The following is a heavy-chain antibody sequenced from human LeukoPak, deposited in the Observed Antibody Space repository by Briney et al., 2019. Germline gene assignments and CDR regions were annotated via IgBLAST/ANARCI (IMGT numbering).Heavy chain of an antibody. J-gene: IGHJ5*02. CDR3: AKDNIEGSGYDFWSGYYNWFDP. V-gene: IGHV3-23*01. D-gene: IGHD3-3*01. Sequence: PGGSLRLSCAASGFTFSSYAMSWVRQAPGKGLEWVSAISGSGGSTYYADSVKGRFTISRDNSKNTLYLQMNSLRAEDTAVYYCAKDNIEGSGYDFWSGYYNWFDPWGQGTLVTVSS. CDR1: GFTFSSYA. CDR2: ISGSGGST.